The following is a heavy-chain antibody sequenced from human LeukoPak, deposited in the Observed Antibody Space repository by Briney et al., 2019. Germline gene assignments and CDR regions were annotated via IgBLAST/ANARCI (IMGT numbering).Heavy chain of an antibody. CDR3: VRVHPRDYYYYMDV. V-gene: IGHV1-18*01. J-gene: IGHJ6*03. CDR1: GYTFTSYG. CDR2: ISAYNGNT. Sequence: GASVKVSCKASGYTFTSYGISWVRQAPGQGLEWMGWISAYNGNTNYAQKLQGRVTMTTDTSTSTAYMELRSLRSDDTAVYYCVRVHPRDYYYYMDVWGKGTTVTVSS.